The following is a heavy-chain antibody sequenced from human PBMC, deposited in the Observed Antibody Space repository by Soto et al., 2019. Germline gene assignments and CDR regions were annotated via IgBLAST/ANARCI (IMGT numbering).Heavy chain of an antibody. V-gene: IGHV3-21*01. CDR2: ISSSSSYI. D-gene: IGHD2-15*01. Sequence: GGSLRLSCAASGFTLISYSMNWVLQAPGKGLEWVSSISSSSSYIYYADSVKGRFTISRDNARETLYLQMNSLRAEDTAVYYCATTHCSGGSCYFNYWGQGTLVTVSS. CDR3: ATTHCSGGSCYFNY. CDR1: GFTLISYS. J-gene: IGHJ4*02.